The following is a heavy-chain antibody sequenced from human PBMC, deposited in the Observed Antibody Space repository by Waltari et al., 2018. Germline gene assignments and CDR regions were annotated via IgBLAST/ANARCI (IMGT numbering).Heavy chain of an antibody. CDR3: AKALSSGWYYFDY. CDR1: GFTFDDYA. V-gene: IGHV3-9*01. CDR2: ISWNSGSI. J-gene: IGHJ4*02. Sequence: EVQLVESGGGLVQPGRSLRLSCAASGFTFDDYAMHWVRQAPGKGLEWVSGISWNSGSIGYADSVKGRFTISRDNAKNSLYLQMNSLRAEDTALYYCAKALSSGWYYFDYWGQGTLVTVSS. D-gene: IGHD6-19*01.